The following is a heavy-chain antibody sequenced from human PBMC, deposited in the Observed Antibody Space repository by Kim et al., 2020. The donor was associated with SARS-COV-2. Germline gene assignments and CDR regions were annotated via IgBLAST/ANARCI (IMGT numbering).Heavy chain of an antibody. V-gene: IGHV3-53*01. CDR3: ARGRDSGSYYNDYGY. J-gene: IGHJ4*02. Sequence: GGSLRLSCAASGFTVSSNYMSWVRQAPGKGLEWVSVIYSGGSTYYADSVKGRFTISRDNSKNTLYLQMNSLRAEDTAVYYCARGRDSGSYYNDYGYWGQGTLVTVSS. D-gene: IGHD3-10*01. CDR2: IYSGGST. CDR1: GFTVSSNY.